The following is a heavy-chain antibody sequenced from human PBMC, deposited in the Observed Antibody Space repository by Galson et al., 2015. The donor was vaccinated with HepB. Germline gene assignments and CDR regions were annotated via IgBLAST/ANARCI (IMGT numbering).Heavy chain of an antibody. CDR3: ARGDYYYDSSGYYD. J-gene: IGHJ4*02. V-gene: IGHV1-18*01. Sequence: KVSCKASGYTFTSYGISWVRQAPGQGLEWMGWISAYNGNTNYAQKLQGRVTMTTDTSTSTAYMELRSLRSDDTAVYYCARGDYYYDSSGYYDWGQGTLVTVSS. D-gene: IGHD3-22*01. CDR2: ISAYNGNT. CDR1: GYTFTSYG.